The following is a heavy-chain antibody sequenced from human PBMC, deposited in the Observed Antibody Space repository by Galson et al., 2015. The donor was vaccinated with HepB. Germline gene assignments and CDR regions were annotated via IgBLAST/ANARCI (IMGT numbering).Heavy chain of an antibody. CDR1: GFTFGDYA. CDR3: TRELELMAPDYYYYGMDV. V-gene: IGHV3-49*03. Sequence: SLRLSCAASGFTFGDYAMSWFRQAPGKGLEWVGFIRSKAYGGTTEYAASVKGRFTISRDDSKSIAYLQMNSLKTEDTAVYYCTRELELMAPDYYYYGMDVWGQGTTVTVSS. D-gene: IGHD1-7*01. CDR2: IRSKAYGGTT. J-gene: IGHJ6*02.